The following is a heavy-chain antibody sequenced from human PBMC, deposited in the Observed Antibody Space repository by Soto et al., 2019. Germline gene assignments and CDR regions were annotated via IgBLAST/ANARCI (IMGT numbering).Heavy chain of an antibody. J-gene: IGHJ4*02. CDR1: GFTFSSYG. D-gene: IGHD7-27*01. V-gene: IGHV3-33*01. CDR3: AREPNWGSPLYY. Sequence: QVQLVESGGGVVQPGRSLRLSCAASGFTFSSYGMHWVRQAPGKGLEWVAVIWYDGSNKYYADSVKGRFTSSRDNSKHTLYLHMNSLRAEATAVYYCAREPNWGSPLYYWGQGTLVTVSS. CDR2: IWYDGSNK.